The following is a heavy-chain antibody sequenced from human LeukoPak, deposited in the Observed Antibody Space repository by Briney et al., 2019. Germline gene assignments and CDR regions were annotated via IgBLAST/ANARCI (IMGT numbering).Heavy chain of an antibody. D-gene: IGHD6-19*01. CDR3: ARSKIAVTGYYMGV. J-gene: IGHJ6*03. CDR2: INPNSGGT. CDR1: GYTFTGYF. Sequence: ASVKVSCKASGYTFTGYFMHWVRQAPGQGLEWMGWINPNSGGTNYAQKFQGRVTMTRDTSINTGYMELSRLRSDDTAVYYCARSKIAVTGYYMGVWGKGTTVTVSS. V-gene: IGHV1-2*02.